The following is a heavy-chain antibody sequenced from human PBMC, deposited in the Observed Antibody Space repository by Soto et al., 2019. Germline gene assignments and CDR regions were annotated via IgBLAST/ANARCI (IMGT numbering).Heavy chain of an antibody. CDR3: ARGHYGRDY. J-gene: IGHJ4*02. D-gene: IGHD4-17*01. V-gene: IGHV3-7*01. Sequence: EVHLVESGGGLVQPGGSLRLSCAASEFTFSQHWMSWVRQALGKGLEWVADIKPDGSEKYYVDSVKGRFTISRDNAPNSVYLQMNSLRAEDTAVYYCARGHYGRDYWGQGTLVTVSS. CDR1: EFTFSQHW. CDR2: IKPDGSEK.